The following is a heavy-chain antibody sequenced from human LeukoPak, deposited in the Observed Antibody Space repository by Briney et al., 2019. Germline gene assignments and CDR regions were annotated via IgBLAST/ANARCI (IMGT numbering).Heavy chain of an antibody. D-gene: IGHD2-2*01. CDR1: GFTFSSYV. CDR2: ISYDGSNK. V-gene: IGHV3-30*04. Sequence: GGSLRLSCAASGFTFSSYVMHWVRQAPGKGLEWVAVISYDGSNKYYADSVKGRFTISRDNSKNTLYLQMNSLRAEDTAVYYCARQYCSSTSCYGDDAFDIWGQGTMVTVSS. J-gene: IGHJ3*02. CDR3: ARQYCSSTSCYGDDAFDI.